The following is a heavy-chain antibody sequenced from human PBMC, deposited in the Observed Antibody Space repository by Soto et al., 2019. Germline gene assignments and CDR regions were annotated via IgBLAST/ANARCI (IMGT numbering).Heavy chain of an antibody. CDR2: IIPIFGTA. V-gene: IGHV1-69*13. CDR1: GGTFSSYA. J-gene: IGHJ4*02. D-gene: IGHD1-26*01. Sequence: SVKVSCKASGGTFSSYAISWVRQAPGQGLEWMGGIIPIFGTANYAQKFQGRVTITADESTSTAYMELSSLRSEDTAVYYCARTSLSGPGATKYYFDYWGQGTLVTVSS. CDR3: ARTSLSGPGATKYYFDY.